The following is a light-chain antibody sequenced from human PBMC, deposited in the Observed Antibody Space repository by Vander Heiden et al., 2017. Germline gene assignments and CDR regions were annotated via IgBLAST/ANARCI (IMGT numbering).Light chain of an antibody. CDR1: QSVSSN. J-gene: IGKJ1*01. CDR2: GAS. CDR3: QQDNTLQT. Sequence: EIVMTQSPATLSVSPGERATLSCRASQSVSSNLAWYQQKPGQAPRLLIYGASTRANGIPDRFSGSGSGTEFTLTSSSRQSEDFAVYYWQQDNTLQTFGQGTKVXIK. V-gene: IGKV3-15*01.